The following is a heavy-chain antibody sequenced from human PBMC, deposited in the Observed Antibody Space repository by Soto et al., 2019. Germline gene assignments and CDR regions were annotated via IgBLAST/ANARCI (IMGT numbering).Heavy chain of an antibody. CDR3: ARLTDYTVTAFDI. CDR2: IYPGDSDT. Sequence: GESLKISCKASGYSFTSYWIGWVRQMTGKGLEWMGIIYPGDSDTRHSPSFQGQVTISADKSISTAYLQWSSLKASDTAMYYCARLTDYTVTAFDIWGQGTMVTVSS. V-gene: IGHV5-51*01. CDR1: GYSFTSYW. J-gene: IGHJ3*02. D-gene: IGHD4-4*01.